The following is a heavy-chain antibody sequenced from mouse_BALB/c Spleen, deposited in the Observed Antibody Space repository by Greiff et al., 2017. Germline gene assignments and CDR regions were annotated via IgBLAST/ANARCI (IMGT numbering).Heavy chain of an antibody. V-gene: IGHV1S29*02. D-gene: IGHD2-3*01. CDR2: IYPYNGGT. J-gene: IGHJ4*01. CDR3: ARPSLYDGYPYYYAMDY. CDR1: GYTFTDYN. Sequence: EVKLMESGPELVKPGASVKISCKASGYTFTDYNMHWVKQSHGKSLEWIGYIYPYNGGTGYNQKFKSKATLTVDNSSSTAYMELRSLTSEDSAVYYCARPSLYDGYPYYYAMDYWGQGTSVTVSS.